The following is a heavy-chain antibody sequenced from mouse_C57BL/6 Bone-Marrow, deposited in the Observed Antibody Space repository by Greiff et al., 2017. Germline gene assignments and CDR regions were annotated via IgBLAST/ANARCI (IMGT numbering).Heavy chain of an antibody. V-gene: IGHV14-2*01. CDR2: IDPEDGET. CDR1: GFNIKDYY. CDR3: TSGYGSSLYAMDY. Sequence: VQLQQSGAELVKPGASVKLSCTASGFNIKDYYMHWVKQRTEQGLEWIGRIDPEDGETKYAPKFQGKATITADTSSNTAYLQLSSLTSEDTAVYYCTSGYGSSLYAMDYWGQGTSVTVSS. D-gene: IGHD1-1*01. J-gene: IGHJ4*01.